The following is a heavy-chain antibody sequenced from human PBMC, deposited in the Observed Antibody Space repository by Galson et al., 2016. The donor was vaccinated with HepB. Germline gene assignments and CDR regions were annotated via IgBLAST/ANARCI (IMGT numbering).Heavy chain of an antibody. V-gene: IGHV4-4*02. D-gene: IGHD2-2*01. J-gene: IGHJ5*01. Sequence: SETLSLTCAVSGASISDSNWWTWVRQVPGKGLEWIGEIYHTGTSNNNPFLNSRFTLSVDKSRNLFSLNLNSVTAADTAVYYCARASIFPGARMVFDSWGQGILVTVSS. CDR3: ARASIFPGARMVFDS. CDR1: GASISDSNW. CDR2: IYHTGTS.